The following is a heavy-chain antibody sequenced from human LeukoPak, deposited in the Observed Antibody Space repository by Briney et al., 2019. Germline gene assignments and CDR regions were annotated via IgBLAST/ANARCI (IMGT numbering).Heavy chain of an antibody. V-gene: IGHV1-58*02. Sequence: SVKVSCKASGFTFTSSAMQWLRQARGQRLEWIGWIVVGSGNTNYAQKFRERVTITRGMSTSTAYMELSSLRSEDTAVYYCAAGYGSGYFLYFDYWGQGTLVTVSS. CDR1: GFTFTSSA. CDR3: AAGYGSGYFLYFDY. CDR2: IVVGSGNT. J-gene: IGHJ4*02. D-gene: IGHD3-22*01.